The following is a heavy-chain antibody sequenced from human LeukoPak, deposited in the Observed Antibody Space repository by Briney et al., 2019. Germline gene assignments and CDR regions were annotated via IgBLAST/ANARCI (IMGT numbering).Heavy chain of an antibody. CDR1: GGSFSGYY. V-gene: IGHV3-23*01. J-gene: IGHJ4*02. Sequence: ETLSLTCAVYGGSFSGYYWSWVRQAPGKGLEWVSSISGSGGSTYHADSVKGRFTISRDNSKNTLYLQMNSLRAEDTAVYYCARDLPAFYGSGSSIDYWGQGTLVTVSS. CDR3: ARDLPAFYGSGSSIDY. D-gene: IGHD3-10*01. CDR2: ISGSGGST.